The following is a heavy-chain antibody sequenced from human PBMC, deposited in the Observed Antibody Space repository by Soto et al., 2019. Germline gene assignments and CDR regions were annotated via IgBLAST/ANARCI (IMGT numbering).Heavy chain of an antibody. Sequence: ASVKGSCKASGYSFRSYYMHWVRQAPRQGLEWMGIINPSDGSTTYAQKFQGRVTMTTDTSTSTVHMEVRSLRSDDTAVYYCAREGVAPYYYYGMDVWGQGTPVTVSS. V-gene: IGHV1-46*01. CDR1: GYSFRSYY. CDR3: AREGVAPYYYYGMDV. D-gene: IGHD5-12*01. CDR2: INPSDGST. J-gene: IGHJ6*02.